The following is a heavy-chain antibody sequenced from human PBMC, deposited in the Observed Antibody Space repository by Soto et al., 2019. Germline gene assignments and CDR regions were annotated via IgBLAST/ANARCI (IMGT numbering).Heavy chain of an antibody. CDR2: INHSGST. V-gene: IGHV4-34*01. D-gene: IGHD3-3*01. J-gene: IGHJ4*02. CDR1: GGSFSGYY. Sequence: PSETLSLTCAVYGGSFSGYYWSWIRQPPGKGLEWIGEINHSGSTNYNPSLKSRVTISVDTSKNQFSLKLSSVTAADTAVYYCARGIFFSYWGQGTLVTVSS. CDR3: ARGIFFSY.